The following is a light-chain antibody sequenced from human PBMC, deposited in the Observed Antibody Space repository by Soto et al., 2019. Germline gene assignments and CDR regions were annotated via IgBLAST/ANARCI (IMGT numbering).Light chain of an antibody. CDR3: LQYNSYPRT. V-gene: IGKV1-17*01. Sequence: DIQMTQSPSSLSASVGDRVTFTCRASQGIRNDLGWYQQKPGKAPKRLIYAASSLQSGVPSRFIGSGTEFTLEVTLTISSLQPEDFATYYCLQYNSYPRTFGQGTKLEIK. J-gene: IGKJ2*01. CDR1: QGIRND. CDR2: AAS.